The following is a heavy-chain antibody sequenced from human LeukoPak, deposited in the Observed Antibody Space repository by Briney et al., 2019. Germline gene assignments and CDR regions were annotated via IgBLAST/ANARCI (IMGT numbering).Heavy chain of an antibody. CDR1: GYTFTSYG. V-gene: IGHV1-69*05. CDR2: IIPIFGTA. D-gene: IGHD3-22*01. Sequence: SVKVSCKASGYTFTSYGISWVRQAPGQGLEWMGGIIPIFGTANYAQKFQGRVTITTDESTSTAYMELSSLRSEDTAVYYCARGPVVTNWFDPWGQGTLVTVSS. CDR3: ARGPVVTNWFDP. J-gene: IGHJ5*02.